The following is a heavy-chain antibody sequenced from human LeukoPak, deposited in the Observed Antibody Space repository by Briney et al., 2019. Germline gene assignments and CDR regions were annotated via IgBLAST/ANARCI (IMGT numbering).Heavy chain of an antibody. D-gene: IGHD5/OR15-5a*01. CDR1: GGSISSGGYY. CDR2: IYSSGST. V-gene: IGHV4-31*03. CDR3: ASLRYYYYYMDV. J-gene: IGHJ6*03. Sequence: PSQTLSLTCTVSGGSISSGGYYWSWIRQHPGKGLEWIGYIYSSGSTNYNPSLKSRLTISVDASKNQFSLKLTSVTAADTAVYYCASLRYYYYYMDVWGKGTTVTVSS.